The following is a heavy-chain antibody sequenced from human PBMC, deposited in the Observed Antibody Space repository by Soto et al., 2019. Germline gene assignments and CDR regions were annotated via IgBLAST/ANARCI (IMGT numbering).Heavy chain of an antibody. V-gene: IGHV5-10-1*01. CDR1: GYSFAGYW. CDR3: ARQIYDSDTGPNFQYYFDS. Sequence: GESLKISCKGSGYSFAGYWITWVRQKPGKGLEWMGRIDPSDSQTYYSPSFRGHVTISVTKSITTVFLQWSSLRSSDTAMYYCARQIYDSDTGPNFQYYFDSWGQGTPVTVSS. CDR2: IDPSDSQT. J-gene: IGHJ4*02. D-gene: IGHD3-22*01.